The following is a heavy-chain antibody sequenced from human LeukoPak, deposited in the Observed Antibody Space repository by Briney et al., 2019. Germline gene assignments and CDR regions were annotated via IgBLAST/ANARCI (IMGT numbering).Heavy chain of an antibody. Sequence: ASVKVSCKASGYTFTSYGISWVRQAPGQGLEWMGWINPNSGGTNYAQKFQGRVTMTRDTSISTAYVELSRLRSDDTAVYYCARFIPAAISRRGSYYFDYWGQRTLVTVSS. CDR2: INPNSGGT. V-gene: IGHV1-2*02. CDR1: GYTFTSYG. CDR3: ARFIPAAISRRGSYYFDY. J-gene: IGHJ4*02. D-gene: IGHD2-2*02.